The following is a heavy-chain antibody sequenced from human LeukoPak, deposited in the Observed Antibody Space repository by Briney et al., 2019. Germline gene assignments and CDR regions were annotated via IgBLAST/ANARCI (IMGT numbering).Heavy chain of an antibody. CDR3: ARAPRLAVATYFDY. Sequence: PGGSLRLSCAASGFTFSSYAMSWVRQAPGKGLEWIGYIYYSGSTNYNPSLKSRVTISVDTSKNQFSLKLSSVTAAGTAVYYCARAPRLAVATYFDYWGQGTLVTVSS. D-gene: IGHD6-19*01. CDR2: IYYSGST. CDR1: GFTFSSYA. V-gene: IGHV4-59*01. J-gene: IGHJ4*02.